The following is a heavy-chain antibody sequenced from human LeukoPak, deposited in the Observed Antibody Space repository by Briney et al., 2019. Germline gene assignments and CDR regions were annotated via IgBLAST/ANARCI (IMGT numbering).Heavy chain of an antibody. CDR3: IRHVEYVTPGS. D-gene: IGHD2-21*02. Sequence: GGSLRLSCAASGIGLQGSEVHWVRQSSGRGLEWVGCMRDRNKNYATIYGASMRGRFTISRDDSMNTATLQLNSLRTEDTAVYFCIRHVEYVTPGSWRQGTLVTVSS. CDR2: MRDRNKNYAT. J-gene: IGHJ1*01. CDR1: GIGLQGSE. V-gene: IGHV3-73*01.